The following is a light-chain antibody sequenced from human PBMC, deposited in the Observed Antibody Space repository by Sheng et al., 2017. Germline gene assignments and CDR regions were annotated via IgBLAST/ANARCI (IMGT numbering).Light chain of an antibody. V-gene: IGLV2-14*02. Sequence: QSALTQPASVSGSPGQSITISCTGAGSDVGNSDLVSWYQQRPGKAPKLIIYEGNKRPSGVSNRFSGSKSGNTASLTISGLQAEDETDYYCSSYTSRDTLIFGGGTKVTVL. CDR1: GSDVGNSDL. CDR2: EGN. J-gene: IGLJ2*01. CDR3: SSYTSRDTLI.